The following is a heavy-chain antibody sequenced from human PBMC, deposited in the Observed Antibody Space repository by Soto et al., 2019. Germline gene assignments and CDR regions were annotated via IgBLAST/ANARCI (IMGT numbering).Heavy chain of an antibody. CDR2: INHSGST. CDR1: GGSFSGYY. V-gene: IGHV4-34*01. J-gene: IGHJ4*02. D-gene: IGHD3-16*01. Sequence: SETLSLTXAVYGGSFSGYYWSWIRQPPGKGLEWIGEINHSGSTNYNPSLKSRVTISVDTSKNQFSLKPSSVTAADTAVYYCARLTWGSFDYWGQGTLVTVSS. CDR3: ARLTWGSFDY.